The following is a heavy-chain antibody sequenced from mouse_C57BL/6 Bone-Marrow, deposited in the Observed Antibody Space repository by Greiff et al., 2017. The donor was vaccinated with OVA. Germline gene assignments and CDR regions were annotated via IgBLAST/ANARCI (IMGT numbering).Heavy chain of an antibody. D-gene: IGHD2-2*01. CDR3: ARQGVTYYAMDY. CDR2: ISSGGSYT. Sequence: EVQRVESGGDLVKPGGSLKLSCAASGFTFSSYGMSWVRQTPDKRLEWVATISSGGSYTYYPDSVKGRFTISRDNAKNTLYLQMSSLKSEDTAMYYCARQGVTYYAMDYWGQGTSVTVSS. J-gene: IGHJ4*01. CDR1: GFTFSSYG. V-gene: IGHV5-6*01.